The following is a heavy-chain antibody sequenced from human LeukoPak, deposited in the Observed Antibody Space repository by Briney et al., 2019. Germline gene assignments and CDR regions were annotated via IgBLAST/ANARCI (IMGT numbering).Heavy chain of an antibody. CDR3: AGSEVGAFDI. CDR2: IYYSGST. V-gene: IGHV4-59*01. CDR1: GGSTSSYY. J-gene: IGHJ3*02. Sequence: PSETLSLTCTVSGGSTSSYYWSWIRQPPGKGLEWIGYIYYSGSTNYNPSLKSRVTISVDTSKNQFSLKLSSVTAADTAVYYCAGSEVGAFDIWGQGTMVTVSS.